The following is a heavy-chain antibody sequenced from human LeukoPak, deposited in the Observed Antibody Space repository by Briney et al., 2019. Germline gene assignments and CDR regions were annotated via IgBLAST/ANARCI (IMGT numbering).Heavy chain of an antibody. Sequence: ETLSLTCTVSGGSISSYYWSWIRQPPGKGLEWIGYIYYSGSTNYNPSLKSRVTISVDTSKNQFSLKLSSVTAADTAVYYCARDCGGDCYSDYGMDVWGQGTTVTVSS. CDR3: ARDCGGDCYSDYGMDV. CDR1: GGSISSYY. CDR2: IYYSGST. J-gene: IGHJ6*02. D-gene: IGHD2-21*02. V-gene: IGHV4-59*01.